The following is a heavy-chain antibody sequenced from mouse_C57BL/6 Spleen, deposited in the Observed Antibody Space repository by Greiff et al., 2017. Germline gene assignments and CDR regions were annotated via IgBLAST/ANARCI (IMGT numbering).Heavy chain of an antibody. CDR3: AGDSSGYSAY. D-gene: IGHD3-2*02. CDR2: ISYDGSN. Sequence: QLQESGPGLVKPSQSLSLTCSVTGYSITSGYYWNWIRQFPGNKLEWMGYISYDGSNNYNPSLKNRISITRDTSKNQFFLKLNSVTTEDTATYYCAGDSSGYSAYWGQGTLVTVSA. CDR1: GYSITSGYY. J-gene: IGHJ3*01. V-gene: IGHV3-6*01.